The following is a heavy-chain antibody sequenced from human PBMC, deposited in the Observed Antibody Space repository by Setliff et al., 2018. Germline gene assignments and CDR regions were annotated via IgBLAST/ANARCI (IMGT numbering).Heavy chain of an antibody. CDR2: INHSGST. CDR1: GGSFSGYY. J-gene: IGHJ6*03. D-gene: IGHD3-16*01. Sequence: ETLSLTCAVFGGSFSGYYWSWIRQPPGKGLEWIGEINHSGSTNYNPSLKSRVTISVDTSKNQFSLKLSSVTAADTAVYYCARGGGSYYYYYMDVWGKGTTVTVSS. CDR3: ARGGGSYYYYYMDV. V-gene: IGHV4-34*01.